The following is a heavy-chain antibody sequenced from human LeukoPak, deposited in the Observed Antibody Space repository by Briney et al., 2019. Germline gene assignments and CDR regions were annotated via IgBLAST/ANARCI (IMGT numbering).Heavy chain of an antibody. CDR3: ASSSGWRPFDY. D-gene: IGHD6-19*01. J-gene: IGHJ4*02. CDR2: INHSGST. CDR1: GGSFSGHY. V-gene: IGHV4-34*01. Sequence: PSETLSLTCAVYGGSFSGHYWSWIRQPPGKGLEWIGEINHSGSTNYNPSLKSRVTISVDTSKNQFSLKLSSVTAADTAVYYCASSSGWRPFDYWGQGTLVTVSS.